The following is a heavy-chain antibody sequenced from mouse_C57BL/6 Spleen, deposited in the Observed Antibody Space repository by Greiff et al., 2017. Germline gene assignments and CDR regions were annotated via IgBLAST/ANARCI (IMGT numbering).Heavy chain of an antibody. V-gene: IGHV5-17*01. Sequence: EVKLVESGGGLVKPGGSLKLSCAASGFTFSDYGMHWVRQAPEQGLEWVAYISSGSSTIYYADTVKGRFTISRDNAKNTLFLQMTSLRSEDTAMYYCARRYYGAMDYWGQGTSVTVSS. CDR1: GFTFSDYG. CDR3: ARRYYGAMDY. D-gene: IGHD1-1*01. J-gene: IGHJ4*01. CDR2: ISSGSSTI.